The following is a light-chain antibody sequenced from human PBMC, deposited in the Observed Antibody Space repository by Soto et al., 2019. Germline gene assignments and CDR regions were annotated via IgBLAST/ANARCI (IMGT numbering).Light chain of an antibody. CDR2: VGTRGIVG. V-gene: IGLV9-49*01. CDR1: SGYSNFE. Sequence: QSVLTQPPSASASLGASVTLTCTLISGYSNFEVDWYQQRPGKGPRFVMRVGTRGIVGSKGDGIPDRFSVLGSGLNRYLTIENIQEEDESDYHCGADHGSGSNYVYRFGGGTKVTVL. J-gene: IGLJ2*01. CDR3: GADHGSGSNYVYR.